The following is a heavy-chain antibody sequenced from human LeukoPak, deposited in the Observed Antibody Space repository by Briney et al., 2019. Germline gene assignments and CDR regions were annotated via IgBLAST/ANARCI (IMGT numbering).Heavy chain of an antibody. Sequence: GGSLRLSCAASGFTFTDYYMSWIRQAPGKGLEWVSYISSGSSDTNYADSVKGRFTISRDNTKNSVYLQINSLRADDTAVYYCARGDRIADQWGQGTLVTVSS. CDR3: ARGDRIADQ. D-gene: IGHD1-14*01. J-gene: IGHJ4*02. CDR2: ISSGSSDT. V-gene: IGHV3-11*05. CDR1: GFTFTDYY.